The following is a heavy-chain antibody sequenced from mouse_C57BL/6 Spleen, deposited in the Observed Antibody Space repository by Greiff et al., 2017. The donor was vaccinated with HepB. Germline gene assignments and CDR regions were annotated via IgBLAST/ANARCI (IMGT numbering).Heavy chain of an antibody. J-gene: IGHJ2*01. CDR3: ARGEGLRRVFDY. CDR2: IDPGDGDT. D-gene: IGHD2-4*01. CDR1: GYAFSSYW. V-gene: IGHV1-80*01. Sequence: QVQLQQSGAELVKPGASVKISCKASGYAFSSYWMNWVKQRPGKGLEWIGQIDPGDGDTNYNGKFKGKATLTADKSSSTAYMQLSSLTSEDSAVYFCARGEGLRRVFDYWGQGTTLTVSS.